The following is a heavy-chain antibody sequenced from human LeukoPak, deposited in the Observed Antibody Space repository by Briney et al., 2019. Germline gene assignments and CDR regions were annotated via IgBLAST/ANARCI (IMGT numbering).Heavy chain of an antibody. D-gene: IGHD3-3*01. CDR3: ARVFRPSLAVFIIRGAFDI. J-gene: IGHJ3*02. V-gene: IGHV3-48*04. CDR2: ISSTGGTI. Sequence: QTGGSLRLSCAASGFTFSSSSMNWVRQAPGKGLEWVSYISSTGGTIYYADSMKGRFTISRDNAKNSLYLQMNSLRVEDTAVYYCARVFRPSLAVFIIRGAFDIWGQGTMVTVSS. CDR1: GFTFSSSS.